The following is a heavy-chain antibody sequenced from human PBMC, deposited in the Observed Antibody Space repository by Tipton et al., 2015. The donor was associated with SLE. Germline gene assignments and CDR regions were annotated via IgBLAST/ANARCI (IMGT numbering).Heavy chain of an antibody. CDR2: IVVGSGLT. D-gene: IGHD2-8*02. J-gene: IGHJ6*02. CDR1: GFTFSTSA. Sequence: QLVQSGAEGKKPGTSVKVSCKASGFTFSTSAMHWVRQARGQRLEWIGWIVVGSGLTTYAQKFQERVTISSDMSTTTVFLELSSLGSEDTAMYYCAATVTALSGAVYYGMDVWGHGTTVTVSS. V-gene: IGHV1-58*02. CDR3: AATVTALSGAVYYGMDV.